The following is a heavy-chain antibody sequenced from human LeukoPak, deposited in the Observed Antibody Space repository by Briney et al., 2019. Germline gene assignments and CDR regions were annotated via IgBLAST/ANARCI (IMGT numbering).Heavy chain of an antibody. D-gene: IGHD5-24*01. Sequence: SETLSLTCNVSGGSVSRSSHFWAWIRQPPEKGLEWIGNIDFVGTTYYNPSFKSRVTISVDTSKNKFSLKMSSVTAADTAVYYCARLSMSVEMATNNWFDPWGQGTLVTVSS. CDR3: ARLSMSVEMATNNWFDP. CDR2: IDFVGTT. V-gene: IGHV4-39*07. CDR1: GGSVSRSSHF. J-gene: IGHJ5*02.